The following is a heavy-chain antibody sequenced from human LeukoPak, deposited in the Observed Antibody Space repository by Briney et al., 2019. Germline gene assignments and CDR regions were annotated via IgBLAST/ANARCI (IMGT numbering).Heavy chain of an antibody. CDR3: AKGAYDYIEMGYFDY. Sequence: PGGSLRLSRAASGFSLTNFAMSWVRQAPGKGLEWVSLIIGSSGDTFYADSVEGRFTISRDNSKNRLYLQMNSLSAEDTALYYCAKGAYDYIEMGYFDYWGQGTLVTVSS. CDR1: GFSLTNFA. CDR2: IIGSSGDT. J-gene: IGHJ4*02. V-gene: IGHV3-23*01. D-gene: IGHD5-12*01.